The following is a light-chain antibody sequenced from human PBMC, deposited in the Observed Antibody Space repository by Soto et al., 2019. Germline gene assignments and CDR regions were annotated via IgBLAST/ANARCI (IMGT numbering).Light chain of an antibody. V-gene: IGKV3-20*01. CDR2: GAS. Sequence: EIVLTQSPGSLSLSPGERVTLSCRARQSVSSSFFAWYQQRPGQAPRLLMYGASTMATGIPDRFSGSGSGTDFTLTISRLEPEDFAVYYCQQYTSLPLTFGQGTKLDVK. CDR3: QQYTSLPLT. CDR1: QSVSSSF. J-gene: IGKJ2*01.